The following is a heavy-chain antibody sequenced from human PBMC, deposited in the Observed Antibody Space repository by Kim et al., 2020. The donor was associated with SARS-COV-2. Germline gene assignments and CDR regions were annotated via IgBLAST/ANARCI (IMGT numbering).Heavy chain of an antibody. Sequence: GGSLRLSCAASGFTFSSYGMHWVRQAPGKGLEWVAVISYDGSNKYYADSVKGRFTISRDNSKNTLYLQMNSLRAEDTAVYYCAKDSSQYSPYYYYYMDVWGKGTTVTVS. CDR2: ISYDGSNK. D-gene: IGHD2-21*01. V-gene: IGHV3-30*18. CDR1: GFTFSSYG. CDR3: AKDSSQYSPYYYYYMDV. J-gene: IGHJ6*03.